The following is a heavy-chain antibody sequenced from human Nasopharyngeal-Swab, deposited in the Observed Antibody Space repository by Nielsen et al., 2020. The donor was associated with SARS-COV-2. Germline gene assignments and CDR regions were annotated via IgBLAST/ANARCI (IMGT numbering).Heavy chain of an antibody. CDR1: GFTFNNYN. CDR3: ARDGLDYDFWSAYFMDV. D-gene: IGHD3-3*01. Sequence: GESLKISCAASGFTFNNYNFNWVRQAPGKGLEWVSSISSNRSYIYYADSVKGRFTISRDNAKNSLYLQMNSLRAEDTAVYYCARDGLDYDFWSAYFMDVLGQGTTVTVSS. CDR2: ISSNRSYI. J-gene: IGHJ6*02. V-gene: IGHV3-21*01.